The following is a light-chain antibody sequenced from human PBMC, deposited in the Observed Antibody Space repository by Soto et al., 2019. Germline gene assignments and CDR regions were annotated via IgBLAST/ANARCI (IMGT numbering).Light chain of an antibody. V-gene: IGLV2-14*03. Sequence: QSVLTQPASVSGSPGQSITISCTGTSTDIGGYDYVSWYQQHPGKAPKLMIYDVTTRPSGVSSRFSGSKSGTTASLTISGRQAEDEADYYCSSFTSGGTLLFGGGTKVTVL. CDR3: SSFTSGGTLL. CDR2: DVT. CDR1: STDIGGYDY. J-gene: IGLJ2*01.